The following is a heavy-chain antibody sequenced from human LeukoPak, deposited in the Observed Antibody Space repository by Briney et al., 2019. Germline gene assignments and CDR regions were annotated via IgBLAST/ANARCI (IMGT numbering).Heavy chain of an antibody. CDR1: GLTFSSYG. Sequence: GGSLRLSCAASGLTFSSYGMSWVRQAPGKGLEWISAVTGRGDGSYYADSVKGRFTISRDNSKNTLYLQMNSLRAEDTAVYYCAKGPMVRMDVWGKGTTVTISS. D-gene: IGHD3-10*01. V-gene: IGHV3-23*01. CDR3: AKGPMVRMDV. CDR2: VTGRGDGS. J-gene: IGHJ6*03.